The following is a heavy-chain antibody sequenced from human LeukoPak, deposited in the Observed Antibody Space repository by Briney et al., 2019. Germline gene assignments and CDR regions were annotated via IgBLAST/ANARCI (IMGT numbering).Heavy chain of an antibody. V-gene: IGHV3-9*01. CDR2: ISWNSGSI. J-gene: IGHJ4*02. D-gene: IGHD3-10*01. CDR1: GFTFDDYA. CDR3: AREGMNYGSGSYFDY. Sequence: GRSLRLSCAASGFTFDDYAMHWVRQAPGKGLEWVSGISWNSGSIGYADSVKGRFTISRDNSKNTLYLQMNSLRAEDTAVYYCAREGMNYGSGSYFDYWGQGTLVTVSS.